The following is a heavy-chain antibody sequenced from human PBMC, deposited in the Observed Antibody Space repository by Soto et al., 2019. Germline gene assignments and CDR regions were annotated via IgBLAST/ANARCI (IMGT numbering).Heavy chain of an antibody. D-gene: IGHD5-18*01. CDR2: IVPSVDTT. Sequence: QVQLVQSGTEVKKPGASVKVSCKASGGTFSRSGFHWVRQAPGQGLEWMGMIVPSVDTTNYAQMFQARVTISADQFTSTVYLELRSLRSEDTAVYYCARCPQPPDTADPYAVDVWGQGTRVIVSS. J-gene: IGHJ6*02. CDR1: GGTFSRSG. V-gene: IGHV1-69*18. CDR3: ARCPQPPDTADPYAVDV.